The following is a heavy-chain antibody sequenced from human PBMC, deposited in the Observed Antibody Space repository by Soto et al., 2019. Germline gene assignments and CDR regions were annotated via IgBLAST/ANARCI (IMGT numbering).Heavy chain of an antibody. J-gene: IGHJ5*02. Sequence: SGPTLVNPTQTLTLTCTFSGFSLSTSGMCVSWIRQPPGKALEWLALIDWDDDKYYSTSLKTRLTISKDTSKNQVVLTMTNMDPVDTATYYCARARYYDILTGYGNWFDPWGQGTLVTVSS. CDR2: IDWDDDK. D-gene: IGHD3-9*01. V-gene: IGHV2-70*01. CDR1: GFSLSTSGMC. CDR3: ARARYYDILTGYGNWFDP.